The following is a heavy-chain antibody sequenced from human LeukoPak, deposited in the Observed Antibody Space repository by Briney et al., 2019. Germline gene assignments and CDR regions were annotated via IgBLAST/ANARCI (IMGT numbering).Heavy chain of an antibody. CDR2: INPNSGDT. CDR3: ARVKGYSSSWAFRY. CDR1: GYTFTGYY. Sequence: ASVKVSCKASGYTFTGYYMHWVRQAPGQGLEWMGRINPNSGDTNYAQKFQGRVTMTGDTSISTAYMELSRLRSDDTAVYYCARVKGYSSSWAFRYWGQGTLVTVSS. J-gene: IGHJ4*02. V-gene: IGHV1-2*06. D-gene: IGHD6-13*01.